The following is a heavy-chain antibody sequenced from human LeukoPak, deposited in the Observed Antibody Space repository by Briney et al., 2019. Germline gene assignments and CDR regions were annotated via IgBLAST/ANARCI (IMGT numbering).Heavy chain of an antibody. V-gene: IGHV3-11*04. D-gene: IGHD5-12*01. CDR1: GFTFSDYY. J-gene: IGHJ4*02. CDR3: AKDPLGGYDTYYFDY. CDR2: ISNSGNTI. Sequence: KSGGSLRLSCAASGFTFSDYYMSWIRQAPGKGLEWVSYISNSGNTIYYADSVKGRFTISRDNSKNTLYLQMNSLRAEDTAVYYCAKDPLGGYDTYYFDYWGQGTLVTVSS.